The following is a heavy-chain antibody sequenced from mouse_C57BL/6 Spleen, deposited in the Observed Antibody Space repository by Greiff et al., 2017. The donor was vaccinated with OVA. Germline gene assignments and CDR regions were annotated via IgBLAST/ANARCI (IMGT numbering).Heavy chain of an antibody. CDR2: INPYNGGT. CDR3: ARYDYDGPGDY. J-gene: IGHJ4*01. D-gene: IGHD2-4*01. V-gene: IGHV1-19*01. CDR1: GYTFTDYY. Sequence: VQLQQSGPVLVKPGASVKMSCKASGYTFTDYYMNWVKQSHGKSLEWIGVINPYNGGTSYNQKFKGKATLTVDKSSSTAYMELNSLTSEDSAVYDCARYDYDGPGDYWGQGTSVTVSS.